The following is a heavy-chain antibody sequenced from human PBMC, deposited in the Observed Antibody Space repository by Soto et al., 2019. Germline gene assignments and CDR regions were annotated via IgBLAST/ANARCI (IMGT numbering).Heavy chain of an antibody. CDR3: AHVTNWSLAY. D-gene: IGHD1-1*01. J-gene: IGHJ4*02. CDR2: IYCDDDK. CDR1: GFSLSTSGVG. Sequence: SGPTLVNRTQTLTLTCTLSGFSLSTSGVGVGWIRQPPGKALEWLALIYCDDDKGYSPSLKRRVTITKDTYKNRVVLTMTNMDPVDTATYYCAHVTNWSLAYWGQGTLVTVSS. V-gene: IGHV2-5*02.